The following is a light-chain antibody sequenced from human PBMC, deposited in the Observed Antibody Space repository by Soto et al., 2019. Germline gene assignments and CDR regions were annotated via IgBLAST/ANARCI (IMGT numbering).Light chain of an antibody. Sequence: QSVLTQPPSVSGAPGQRVTISCTGNNSNLGAGYDVHWYQQLPGAAPKLVIFGNRNRPSGVPERFSGSKSGTSASLVITGLQAEDEADYYCQAYDYSLTAFVCGGGTKLTVL. V-gene: IGLV1-40*01. CDR1: NSNLGAGYD. CDR2: GNR. J-gene: IGLJ3*02. CDR3: QAYDYSLTAFV.